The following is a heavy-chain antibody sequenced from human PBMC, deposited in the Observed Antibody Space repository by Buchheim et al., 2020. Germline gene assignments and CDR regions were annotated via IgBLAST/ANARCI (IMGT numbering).Heavy chain of an antibody. CDR2: LYYSGRT. J-gene: IGHJ4*02. CDR1: GGPISSVGYY. V-gene: IGHV4-31*03. Sequence: QVQLQESGPGLVKPSQTLSLTCTVSGGPISSVGYYWSWVRQHPGKGLEWIGYLYYSGRTSYNPSLKSRVSISLDTPKNQFSLRLTSVTAADTAVYYCARGATVVTYFDYWGQGTL. D-gene: IGHD4-23*01. CDR3: ARGATVVTYFDY.